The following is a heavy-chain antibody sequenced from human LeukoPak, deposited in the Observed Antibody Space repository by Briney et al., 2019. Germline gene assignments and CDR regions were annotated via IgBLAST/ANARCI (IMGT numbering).Heavy chain of an antibody. CDR3: ARDIRGYYDYYYYMDV. V-gene: IGHV4-61*02. Sequence: TSETLSLTCTLSGDSITSSNYCWSWIRQSAGKGLEWIGRIFTGTGGNTNYNPSLKSRVTISVDTSKNQFSLKLSSVTAADTAVYYCARDIRGYYDYYYYMDVWGKGTTVTISS. D-gene: IGHD3-3*02. CDR1: GDSITSSNYC. CDR2: IFTGTGGNT. J-gene: IGHJ6*03.